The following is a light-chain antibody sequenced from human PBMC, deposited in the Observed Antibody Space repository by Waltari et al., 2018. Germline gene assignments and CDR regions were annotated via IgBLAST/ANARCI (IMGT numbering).Light chain of an antibody. CDR3: SSYTVYNTWV. CDR1: STDVGAHDF. Sequence: QSALTQPAAVSGSPGQSITIPCYGTSTDVGAHDFVSWYRKHPGRAPEVLIYDVKSRPSGVPDRFSGSKAARTASLIITGLQTEDEGDYYCSSYTVYNTWVFGGGTKLTV. V-gene: IGLV2-14*03. J-gene: IGLJ3*02. CDR2: DVK.